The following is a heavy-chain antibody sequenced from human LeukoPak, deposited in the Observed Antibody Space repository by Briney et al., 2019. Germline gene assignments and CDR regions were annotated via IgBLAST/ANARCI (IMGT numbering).Heavy chain of an antibody. CDR2: IYYSGST. D-gene: IGHD3-10*01. CDR1: GGSISSYY. CDR3: ARDMVRGVIIQGAFDP. Sequence: PSETLSLTCTVSGGSISSYYWSWIRQPPGKGLEWIGYIYYSGSTNYNPSLKSRVTISVDTSKNQFSLKLSSVTAADTAVYYCARDMVRGVIIQGAFDPWGQGTLVTVSS. J-gene: IGHJ5*02. V-gene: IGHV4-59*12.